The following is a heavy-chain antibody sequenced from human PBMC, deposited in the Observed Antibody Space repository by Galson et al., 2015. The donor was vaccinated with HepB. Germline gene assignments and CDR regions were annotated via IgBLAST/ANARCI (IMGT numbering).Heavy chain of an antibody. D-gene: IGHD3-22*01. CDR1: GGSISSSSYY. CDR3: ARLGTLYYYDSSGYSYFDY. Sequence: LSLTCTVSGGSISSSSYYWGWIRQPPGKGLEWIGSIYYSGSTYYNPSLKSRVTISVDTSKNQFSLKLSSVTAADTALYYCARLGTLYYYDSSGYSYFDYWGQGTLVTVSS. J-gene: IGHJ4*02. CDR2: IYYSGST. V-gene: IGHV4-39*01.